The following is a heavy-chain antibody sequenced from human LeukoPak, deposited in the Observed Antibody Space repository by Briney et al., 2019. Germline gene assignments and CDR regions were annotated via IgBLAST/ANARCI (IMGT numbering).Heavy chain of an antibody. Sequence: SETLSLTCAVYGGSFSGYYWSWIRQPPGKGLEWIGVINHSGSTNYNPSLKSQVTISVDTSTNQFSLKLSSVTAADTAVYYCAGRYSSSLGRYYSYIDVGVKGSATIVSS. CDR1: GGSFSGYY. D-gene: IGHD6-13*01. CDR2: INHSGST. V-gene: IGHV4-34*01. CDR3: AGRYSSSLGRYYSYIDV. J-gene: IGHJ6*03.